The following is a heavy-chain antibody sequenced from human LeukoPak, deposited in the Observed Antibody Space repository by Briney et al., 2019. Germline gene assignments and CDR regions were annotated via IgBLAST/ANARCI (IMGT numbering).Heavy chain of an antibody. CDR3: AARRSGSYYFDY. V-gene: IGHV1-2*02. CDR2: INPNSGGT. Sequence: EASVKVSCKASGYTFTGYYMHWVRQAPGQGLEWMGWINPNSGGTNYAQKFQGRVTLTRDTSINTAYMDLSRLRSDDTAVYYCAARRSGSYYFDYWGQGTLVTVSS. J-gene: IGHJ4*02. CDR1: GYTFTGYY. D-gene: IGHD2-15*01.